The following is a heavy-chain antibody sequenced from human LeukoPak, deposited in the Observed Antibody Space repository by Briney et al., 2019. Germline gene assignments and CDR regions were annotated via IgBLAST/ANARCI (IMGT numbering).Heavy chain of an antibody. Sequence: GGSLRLSCAASGFTFSSYAMSWVRQAPGKGLEWVSASSGSGGSTYYADSVKGRFTISRDNSKNTLYLQMNSLRAEDTAVYYCAKDIPGPGGYYYYYYGMDVWGQGTTVTVSS. CDR3: AKDIPGPGGYYYYYYGMDV. V-gene: IGHV3-23*01. J-gene: IGHJ6*02. CDR2: SSGSGGST. CDR1: GFTFSSYA. D-gene: IGHD3-16*01.